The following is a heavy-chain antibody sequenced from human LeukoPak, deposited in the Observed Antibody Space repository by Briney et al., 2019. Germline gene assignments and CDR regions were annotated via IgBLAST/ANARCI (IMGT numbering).Heavy chain of an antibody. CDR3: AKDDCTSTNCPAGFDP. D-gene: IGHD2-2*01. CDR1: GFTFKNYP. J-gene: IGHJ5*02. Sequence: GGSLRLSCAASGFTFKNYPMSWIRQSPGKGLEWVSGINGGNTYYADSVKGRFTISRDNSKNTLYLQMNSLRVEDTAVCYCAKDDCTSTNCPAGFDPWGQGTLVSVSS. V-gene: IGHV3-23*01. CDR2: INGGNT.